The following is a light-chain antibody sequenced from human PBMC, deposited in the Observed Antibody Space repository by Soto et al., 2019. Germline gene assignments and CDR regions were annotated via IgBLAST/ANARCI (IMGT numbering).Light chain of an antibody. Sequence: IVLTQSPGTLSLSPGERATLSCRASQGVSRNYLAWYQQKPGQAPRLLIFGASNRATGIPDRFSGSGSGTDFTLTISRLEAEDVAVYYCQQYFDSPRAFGPGTTVEMK. J-gene: IGKJ1*01. V-gene: IGKV3-20*01. CDR3: QQYFDSPRA. CDR2: GAS. CDR1: QGVSRNY.